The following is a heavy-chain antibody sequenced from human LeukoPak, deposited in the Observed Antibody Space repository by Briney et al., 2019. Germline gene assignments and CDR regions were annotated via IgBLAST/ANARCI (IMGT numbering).Heavy chain of an antibody. Sequence: ASVKVSCKASGGTFSSYAISWVRQAPGQGLEWMGGIIPIFGTANYAQKFQGRVTITADESTSTAYMELSSLRSEDTAVYYCARDVGTMVRGVIITHDFDYWGHGTLVTVSS. J-gene: IGHJ4*01. D-gene: IGHD3-10*01. V-gene: IGHV1-69*01. CDR3: ARDVGTMVRGVIITHDFDY. CDR1: GGTFSSYA. CDR2: IIPIFGTA.